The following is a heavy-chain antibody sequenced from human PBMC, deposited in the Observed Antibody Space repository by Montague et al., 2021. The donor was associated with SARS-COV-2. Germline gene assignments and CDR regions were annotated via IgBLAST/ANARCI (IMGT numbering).Heavy chain of an antibody. Sequence: SETLSLTCTVFGYSISSGYFWAWLRQPLGKGLEWIGSIYHAGYIHYNPSLKSRVSISIDTSRNQISLRVTDVAAADTAVYYCARAPCVGDCNSLAIWFDPWGQGALVSISS. J-gene: IGHJ5*02. D-gene: IGHD2-21*02. CDR1: GYSISSGYF. CDR2: IYHAGYI. CDR3: ARAPCVGDCNSLAIWFDP. V-gene: IGHV4-38-2*02.